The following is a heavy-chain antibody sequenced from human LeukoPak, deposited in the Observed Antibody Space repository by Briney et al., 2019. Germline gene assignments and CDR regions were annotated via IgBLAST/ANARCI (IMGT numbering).Heavy chain of an antibody. CDR2: IRSKANSYAT. D-gene: IGHD3-22*01. CDR3: TRARYDSSTLYFDY. J-gene: IGHJ4*02. V-gene: IGHV3-73*01. CDR1: GFTFSGSA. Sequence: PGGSLKPSCAASGFTFSGSAIHWVRQASGKGLEWVGRIRSKANSYATAYVAPVKGRFTISRDDSKNTAYLQMNSLKTEDTAVYYCTRARYDSSTLYFDYWGQGTLVTVSS.